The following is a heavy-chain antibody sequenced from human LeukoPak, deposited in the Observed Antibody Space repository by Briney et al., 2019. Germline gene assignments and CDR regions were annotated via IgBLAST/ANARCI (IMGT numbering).Heavy chain of an antibody. V-gene: IGHV4-39*07. CDR1: GGSIGSTTNF. CDR2: MSSSGYS. CDR3: ARVWAFGYFDV. Sequence: SETLSLTCTVSGGSIGSTTNFWGWLRQPPGKGLEWIGDMSSSGYSHYTPSPKSRVSISIDTSKNQFSLRLSSVTAADTALYYCARVWAFGYFDVWGRGARVTVSS. D-gene: IGHD1-26*01. J-gene: IGHJ2*01.